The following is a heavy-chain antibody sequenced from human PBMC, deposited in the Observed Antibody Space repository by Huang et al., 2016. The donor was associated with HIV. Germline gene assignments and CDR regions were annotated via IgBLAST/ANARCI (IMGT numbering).Heavy chain of an antibody. CDR1: GGSFTGNY. Sequence: QMQLQQRGAGLLKPSETLSLTCGVSGGSFTGNYLTWIRQAPGKGLEWIGEVNDSGATNHNPSLNGRVTISLDKSNRELSLNLRSVTAADTAVYYCARQWTILEWLLGLDVWGQGTTVSVSS. D-gene: IGHD3-3*01. V-gene: IGHV4-34*02. J-gene: IGHJ6*02. CDR3: ARQWTILEWLLGLDV. CDR2: VNDSGAT.